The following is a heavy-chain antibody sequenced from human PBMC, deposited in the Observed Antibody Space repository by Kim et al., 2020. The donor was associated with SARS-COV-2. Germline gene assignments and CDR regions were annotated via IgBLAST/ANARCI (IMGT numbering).Heavy chain of an antibody. CDR2: IYYSGFA. CDR1: GGSISSTGHY. D-gene: IGHD2-2*01. Sequence: SETLSLNCTVSGGSISSTGHYWGWIRQPPGKGLEWIGNIYYSGFAYYNPSLKSRVTISIDTPKNQFSLIVNSVTAADTAVYYCARRSYIGLVPAGNKDVWFDPWGQGTQVTVSS. V-gene: IGHV4-39*01. J-gene: IGHJ5*02. CDR3: ARRSYIGLVPAGNKDVWFDP.